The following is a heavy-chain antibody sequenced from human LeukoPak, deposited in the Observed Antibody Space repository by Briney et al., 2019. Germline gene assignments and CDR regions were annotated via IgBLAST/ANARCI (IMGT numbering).Heavy chain of an antibody. D-gene: IGHD1-14*01. Sequence: GSLRLSCAAPGFTFSNEWMRWVRQAPGKGLEWMASIKGDGSDKYYVDSVKGRFTISRDNAKNSMYLQMNSLRAEDTAVYYCARDPETKRGRDGLDYWGPGTLVIVSS. V-gene: IGHV3-7*01. J-gene: IGHJ4*02. CDR3: ARDPETKRGRDGLDY. CDR2: IKGDGSDK. CDR1: GFTFSNEW.